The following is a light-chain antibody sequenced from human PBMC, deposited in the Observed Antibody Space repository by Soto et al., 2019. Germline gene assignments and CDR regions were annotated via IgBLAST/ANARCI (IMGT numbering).Light chain of an antibody. CDR1: SSDIGSYNL. V-gene: IGLV2-23*01. Sequence: SALTQAASVSGSPGQSITISCAGSSSDIGSYNLVSWYQQHPGKAPKLMIYEGSKRPSGVSTRFSGSKSGNTASLTISGLQAEDEADYYCCSYAGSTTWVFGGGTKVTVL. CDR2: EGS. J-gene: IGLJ3*02. CDR3: CSYAGSTTWV.